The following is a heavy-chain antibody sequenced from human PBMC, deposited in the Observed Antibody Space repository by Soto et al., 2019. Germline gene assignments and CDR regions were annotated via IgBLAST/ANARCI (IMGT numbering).Heavy chain of an antibody. J-gene: IGHJ6*02. D-gene: IGHD2-15*01. CDR2: INPDGRTI. CDR3: ANNWDCSGGTCYSYYSYDVDV. Sequence: GGSLRLSCAASAFSFSTSWMHWVRQAPGEGLVWVSRINPDGRTINYADSVKGRFTISRDNAKNTLYLQMNILRVEDTAVYYCANNWDCSGGTCYSYYSYDVDVWGQGTTVTAP. CDR1: AFSFSTSW. V-gene: IGHV3-74*01.